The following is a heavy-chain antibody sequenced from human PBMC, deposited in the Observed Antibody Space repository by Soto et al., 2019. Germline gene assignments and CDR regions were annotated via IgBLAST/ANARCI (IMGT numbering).Heavy chain of an antibody. CDR1: RLTFSSYG. CDR3: AKDGRRGSYGYDAFDM. Sequence: QVQLVESGGGVVQPGMSLRLSCGASRLTFSSYGMHWVRQAPGKGLEWVALISYDESKKYYADSVKGRFTISRDNSKNTLYLLMDSLRAEDTAVYYCAKDGRRGSYGYDAFDMWGQGTMVTVSS. CDR2: ISYDESKK. J-gene: IGHJ3*02. V-gene: IGHV3-30*18. D-gene: IGHD5-18*01.